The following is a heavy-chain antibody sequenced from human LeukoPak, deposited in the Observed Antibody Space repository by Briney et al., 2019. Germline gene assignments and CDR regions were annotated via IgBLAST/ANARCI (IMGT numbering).Heavy chain of an antibody. CDR2: ITGIVGTT. CDR1: GFTFTSYA. D-gene: IGHD2-21*02. CDR3: AKDLKVTYAPPYFDY. V-gene: IGHV3-23*01. Sequence: PGGSLRLSCAASGFTFTSYAMSWVRQAPGKGLEWVSTITGIVGTTYYADSVKGRFTISRDTTKNTLYLQMTRPTAEDTAVYYCAKDLKVTYAPPYFDYWGQGTLVTVSS. J-gene: IGHJ4*02.